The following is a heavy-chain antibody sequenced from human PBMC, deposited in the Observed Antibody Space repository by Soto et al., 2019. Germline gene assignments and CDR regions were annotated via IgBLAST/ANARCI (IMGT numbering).Heavy chain of an antibody. CDR1: GFTFSNAW. CDR2: IKSKTDGGTT. V-gene: IGHV3-15*01. D-gene: IGHD3-22*01. CDR3: TTDTYDSSGYYNHYYYGMDV. Sequence: SGGSLRLSCAASGFTFSNAWMSWVRQAPGKGLEWVGRIKSKTDGGTTDYAAPVKGRFTISRDDSKNTLYLQMNSLKTEDTAVYYCTTDTYDSSGYYNHYYYGMDVWGQGTTVTVSS. J-gene: IGHJ6*02.